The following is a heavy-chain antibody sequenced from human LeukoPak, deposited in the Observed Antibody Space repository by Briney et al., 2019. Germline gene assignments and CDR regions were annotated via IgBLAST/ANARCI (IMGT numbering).Heavy chain of an antibody. Sequence: PGGSLRLSCAASGFTFSSYGMHWVRQAPGKGLEWVAVISYDGSNKYYADSVKGRFTISRDNSKNTLYLQMNSLRAEDTAVYYCAKGENLWFGELLFDYWAREPWSPSPQ. CDR1: GFTFSSYG. CDR2: ISYDGSNK. CDR3: AKGENLWFGELLFDY. J-gene: IGHJ4*02. D-gene: IGHD3-10*01. V-gene: IGHV3-30*18.